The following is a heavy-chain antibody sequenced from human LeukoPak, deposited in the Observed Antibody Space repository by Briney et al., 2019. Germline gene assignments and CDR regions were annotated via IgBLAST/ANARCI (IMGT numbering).Heavy chain of an antibody. J-gene: IGHJ4*02. D-gene: IGHD6-13*01. V-gene: IGHV1-2*02. CDR3: ARDPPAAGSTEFDF. CDR1: GFTFTDYY. CDR2: IHPKSGGT. Sequence: GASVEVSCKASGFTFTDYYIHWVRQAPGQGLEWMGSIHPKSGGTKYAQKFQGRVTVTRDTSISAAYMELSRLTSDDTAVYYCARDPPAAGSTEFDFWGQGTLVTVSS.